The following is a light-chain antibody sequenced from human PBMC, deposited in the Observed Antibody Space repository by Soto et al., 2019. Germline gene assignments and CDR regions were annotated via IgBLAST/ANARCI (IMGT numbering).Light chain of an antibody. J-gene: IGKJ5*01. Sequence: EILFTQSPGTLSLSPGERASLSCRSSQSVSSSSLAWYQQKPGQAPRLLIYGASGRATGIPDRFSGSGSGTDFTLTISSLEPEDFAVYYCQQTSNWPPEITFGQGTRLEIK. CDR3: QQTSNWPPEIT. CDR1: QSVSSSS. CDR2: GAS. V-gene: IGKV3D-20*02.